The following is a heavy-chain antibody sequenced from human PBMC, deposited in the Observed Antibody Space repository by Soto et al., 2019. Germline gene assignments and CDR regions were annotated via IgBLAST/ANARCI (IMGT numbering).Heavy chain of an antibody. J-gene: IGHJ5*02. CDR3: AKELQDYDFWSGYYP. CDR1: VFTFSIYA. Sequence: LRLSCAASVFTFSIYAMSCVRQAPLKGLEWVSAISGSGGSTYYADSVKGRFTISRDNSKNTLYLQMNSLRAEDTAVYYCAKELQDYDFWSGYYPWGQGTLVTVSS. V-gene: IGHV3-23*01. D-gene: IGHD3-3*01. CDR2: ISGSGGST.